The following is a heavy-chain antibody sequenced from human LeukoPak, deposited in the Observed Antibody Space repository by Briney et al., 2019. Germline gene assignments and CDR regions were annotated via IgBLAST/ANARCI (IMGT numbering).Heavy chain of an antibody. J-gene: IGHJ5*02. Sequence: PGGSLRLSCAASGFTFSSYAMSWVRQAPGKGLEWVSGISGSGGTTFYPDSVKGRFTISRDNSKNTLYLQMHSLSADDTAVYYCAKGQTLGETNWFDPWGQGTLVTVSS. D-gene: IGHD2-21*01. CDR2: ISGSGGTT. CDR1: GFTFSSYA. CDR3: AKGQTLGETNWFDP. V-gene: IGHV3-23*01.